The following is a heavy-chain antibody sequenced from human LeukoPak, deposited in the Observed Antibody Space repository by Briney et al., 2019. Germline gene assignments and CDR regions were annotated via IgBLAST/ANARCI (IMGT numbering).Heavy chain of an antibody. J-gene: IGHJ3*02. Sequence: PGGSLRLSCAASGFTFSSYAMSWVRQAPGKGLEWVSAISGSGGSTYYADSVKGRFTISRDNAKNSLYLQMNSLRAEDTALYYCAKDKSEAYDYVWGSYRYTREMGVAFDIWGQGTMVTVSS. D-gene: IGHD3-16*02. CDR2: ISGSGGST. V-gene: IGHV3-23*01. CDR3: AKDKSEAYDYVWGSYRYTREMGVAFDI. CDR1: GFTFSSYA.